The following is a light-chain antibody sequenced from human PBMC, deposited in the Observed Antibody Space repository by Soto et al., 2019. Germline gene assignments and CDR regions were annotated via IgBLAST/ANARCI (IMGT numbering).Light chain of an antibody. CDR1: RSEFGGYNY. Sequence: SSPAQTPPPSGAPGQSVTNSCPGNRSEFGGYNYVSWYQHHPGKAPKLLIYEVSKRPSGVPDRFSGSKSANTASLTVSGLQAVDEADYFCSSYAGDYNLYVFGTGTKVTVL. V-gene: IGLV2-8*01. CDR3: SSYAGDYNLYV. J-gene: IGLJ1*01. CDR2: EVS.